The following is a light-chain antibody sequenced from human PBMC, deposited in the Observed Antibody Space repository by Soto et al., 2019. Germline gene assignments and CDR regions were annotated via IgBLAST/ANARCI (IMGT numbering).Light chain of an antibody. Sequence: DIQMTQSPSTLSASVGDRVTITCRASQSISSWLAWYQQKPGKAPKVLIYKASSLESGVPSRFSGSGSGTEFTLTISSLQPDDSATYYCQQYNSYSQTFGQGTKVEIK. CDR3: QQYNSYSQT. CDR2: KAS. V-gene: IGKV1-5*03. CDR1: QSISSW. J-gene: IGKJ1*01.